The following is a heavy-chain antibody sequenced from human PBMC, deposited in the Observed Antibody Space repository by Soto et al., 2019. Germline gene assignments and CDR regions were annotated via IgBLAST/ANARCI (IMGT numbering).Heavy chain of an antibody. J-gene: IGHJ6*02. D-gene: IGHD6-6*01. CDR3: ARASSALIEARYGMDV. V-gene: IGHV3-21*01. CDR1: GFTFSSYS. CDR2: ISSSSSYI. Sequence: RLSCAASGFTFSSYSMNWVRQAPGKGLEWVSSISSSSSYIYYADSVKGRFTISRDNAKNSLYLQMNSLRAEDTAVYYCARASSALIEARYGMDVWGQGTTVTVSS.